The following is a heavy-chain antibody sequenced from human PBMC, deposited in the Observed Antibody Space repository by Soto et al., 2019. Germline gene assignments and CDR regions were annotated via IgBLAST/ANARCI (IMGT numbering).Heavy chain of an antibody. V-gene: IGHV1-18*01. Sequence: ASVKVSCKASGYTFTSYGISWVRQAPGQGLEWMGWISAYNGNTNYAQKLQGRVTMTTDTSTSTAYMELRSLRSDDTAVYYCARGAANNWNYYYYYMDVWGKGTTVTVSS. D-gene: IGHD1-20*01. CDR2: ISAYNGNT. CDR1: GYTFTSYG. J-gene: IGHJ6*03. CDR3: ARGAANNWNYYYYYMDV.